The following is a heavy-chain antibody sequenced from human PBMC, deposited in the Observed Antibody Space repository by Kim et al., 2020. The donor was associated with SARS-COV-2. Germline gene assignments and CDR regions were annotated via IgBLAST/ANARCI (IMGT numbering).Heavy chain of an antibody. J-gene: IGHJ4*02. CDR3: ASINSGYLY. V-gene: IGHV1-46*01. D-gene: IGHD3-22*01. CDR2: INPSGGST. CDR1: GYTFTNYY. Sequence: ASVKISCKASGYTFTNYYMHWVRQAPAQGLEWMVIINPSGGSTSYAQKFQGRVTVTRYTSTSTVHMELSSLRSEDTAVYYCASINSGYLYWGQGTLVTVS.